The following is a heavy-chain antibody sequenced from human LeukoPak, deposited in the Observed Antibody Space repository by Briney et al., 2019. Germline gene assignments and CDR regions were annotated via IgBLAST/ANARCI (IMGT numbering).Heavy chain of an antibody. Sequence: GGSLRLSCAASGFTFSSYWMSWVRQAPGKGLEWVANIKQDGSEKYYVDSVKGRFTISRDNAKNSLYLQMNSLRAEDTAVYYCARLMRLLHHAFDIWGQGTMVTVSS. D-gene: IGHD3-3*01. V-gene: IGHV3-7*01. J-gene: IGHJ3*02. CDR3: ARLMRLLHHAFDI. CDR2: IKQDGSEK. CDR1: GFTFSSYW.